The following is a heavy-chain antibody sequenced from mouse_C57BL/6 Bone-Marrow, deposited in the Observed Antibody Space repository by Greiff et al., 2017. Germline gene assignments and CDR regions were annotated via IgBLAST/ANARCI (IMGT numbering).Heavy chain of an antibody. V-gene: IGHV3-6*01. D-gene: IGHD2-2*01. CDR3: ASDGYYWYFDV. Sequence: DVKLQESGPGLVKPSQSLSLTCSVTGFSITGGYYWNWLRQFPGNKLEWMCYISYDGSNNYNPSLKNRISITSDTSKNQLFLKLNSVTTEDTATXCRASDGYYWYFDVWGTGTTVTVSS. CDR2: ISYDGSN. CDR1: GFSITGGYY. J-gene: IGHJ1*03.